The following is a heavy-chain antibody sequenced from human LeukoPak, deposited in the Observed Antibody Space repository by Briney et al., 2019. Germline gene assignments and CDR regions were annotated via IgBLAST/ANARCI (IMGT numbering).Heavy chain of an antibody. CDR1: GFTFRSYW. D-gene: IGHD5-24*01. CDR3: ASLWEMGY. V-gene: IGHV3-7*01. Sequence: PGGSLRLSCAASGFTFRSYWMSWVRQAPGQGLEWVADIKQDGSKIYYVDPVKGRFTISRDNAKNSLFLEMSSLRVEDTAVYYCASLWEMGYWVQGTLVTVSS. J-gene: IGHJ4*02. CDR2: IKQDGSKI.